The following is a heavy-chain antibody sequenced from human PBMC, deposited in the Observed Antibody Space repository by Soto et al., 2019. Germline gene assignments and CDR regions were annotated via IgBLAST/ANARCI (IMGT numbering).Heavy chain of an antibody. CDR1: GFTFSNSA. V-gene: IGHV3-30*18. CDR3: AKDPDYDLHWFDP. Sequence: GGSLRLSCAASGFTFSNSAMVWVRQAPGKGLEWVALISYDGSYRYYPDSVKGRFTISRDNSKNILYLQLNSLRADDTAVYYCAKDPDYDLHWFDPWGQGTLVTV. CDR2: ISYDGSYR. D-gene: IGHD3-22*01. J-gene: IGHJ5*02.